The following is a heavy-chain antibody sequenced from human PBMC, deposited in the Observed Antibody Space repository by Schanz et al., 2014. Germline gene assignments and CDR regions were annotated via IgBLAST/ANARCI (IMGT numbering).Heavy chain of an antibody. D-gene: IGHD7-27*01. Sequence: EEQMVESGGGLVKPGGSLILSCAASRLTFANEDIHWVRQAPGKGLEWVSYISRSSSTIYYADSVKGRFTISRDNAKNSLYLEMTSLRGEDTAVYYCARENLNWEAFDIWGQGTVVTVSS. CDR3: ARENLNWEAFDI. V-gene: IGHV3-48*01. CDR2: ISRSSSTI. J-gene: IGHJ3*02. CDR1: RLTFANED.